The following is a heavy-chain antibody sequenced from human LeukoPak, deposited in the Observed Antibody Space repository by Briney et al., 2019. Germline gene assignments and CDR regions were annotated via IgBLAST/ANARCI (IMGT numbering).Heavy chain of an antibody. CDR1: GFIFSTYG. CDR3: ARKLSTAVAGYNWIDP. V-gene: IGHV3-33*01. Sequence: PGGSLRLSCVASGFIFSTYGMHWVRQAPGKGPEWVAVIWFDGSNKYYADSVKGRFTISRDNSKNTLYLEMNSLRAEDTAVYYCARKLSTAVAGYNWIDPWGQGTLVTVSS. J-gene: IGHJ5*02. CDR2: IWFDGSNK. D-gene: IGHD6-13*01.